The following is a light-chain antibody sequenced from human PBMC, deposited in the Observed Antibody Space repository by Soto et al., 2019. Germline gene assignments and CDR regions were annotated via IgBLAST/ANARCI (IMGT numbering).Light chain of an antibody. CDR3: AAWDDSLSGVV. J-gene: IGLJ2*01. CDR1: TSNIGSNF. CDR2: SNN. Sequence: QSVLTQPPSASGTPGQRVTISCSGSTSNIGSNFVFWYQQHPGTAPTLLIYSNNQRPSGVPDRFSGSKSGTSVSLAISGLRSEDEADYFCAAWDDSLSGVVFGGGTKVTVL. V-gene: IGLV1-47*02.